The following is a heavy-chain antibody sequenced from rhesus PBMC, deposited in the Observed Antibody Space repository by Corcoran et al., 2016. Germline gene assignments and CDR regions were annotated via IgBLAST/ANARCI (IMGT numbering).Heavy chain of an antibody. CDR1: GGSITSGNYY. CDR2: IPYSGST. Sequence: QVQLQESGPGLVKPSEPLSLPCAVSGGSITSGNYYWRWIRQPPGKGLEWIGYIPYSGSTNYNPSLKSRVTISRDTSKNQFSLKLSSVTAADTAVYYCARPYYNFWSGQDNSLDVWGRGVLVTVSS. V-gene: IGHV4-122*02. D-gene: IGHD3-3*01. CDR3: ARPYYNFWSGQDNSLDV. J-gene: IGHJ5-2*02.